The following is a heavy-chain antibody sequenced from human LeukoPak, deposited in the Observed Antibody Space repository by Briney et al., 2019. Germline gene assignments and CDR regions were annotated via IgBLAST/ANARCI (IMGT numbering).Heavy chain of an antibody. CDR2: IKHSGST. CDR1: GGSFSGYY. CDR3: ARARGQLSSQGFDY. D-gene: IGHD3-16*02. J-gene: IGHJ4*02. Sequence: SETLSLTCAVYGGSFSGYYWSWIRQPPGKGLEWIGEIKHSGSTNYNPSLKSRVTISVDTSKNQFSLKLSSVTAADTAVYYCARARGQLSSQGFDYWGQGTLVTVSS. V-gene: IGHV4-34*01.